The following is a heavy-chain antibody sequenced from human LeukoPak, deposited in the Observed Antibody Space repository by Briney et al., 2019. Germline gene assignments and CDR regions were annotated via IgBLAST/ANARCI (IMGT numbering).Heavy chain of an antibody. CDR1: GFTFSDYY. CDR2: ISSSGSTI. D-gene: IGHD6-19*01. V-gene: IGHV3-11*01. J-gene: IGHJ4*02. CDR3: AREGSRIAVAGTPPAL. Sequence: GGSLRLSCAASGFTFSDYYMSWIRQAPGKWLEWVSYISSSGSTIYYADSVKGRFTISRDNAKNSLYLQMNSLRAEDTAVYYCAREGSRIAVAGTPPALWGQGTLVTVSS.